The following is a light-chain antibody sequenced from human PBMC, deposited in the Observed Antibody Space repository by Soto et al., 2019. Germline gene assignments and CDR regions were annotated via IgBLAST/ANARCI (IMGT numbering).Light chain of an antibody. V-gene: IGKV1-39*01. Sequence: DIQLTHSPSPLSASVGDRVTITCRASQSISSYLNWYQQKPGKAPKLLIYAASSLQSGVPSRFSGSGSGTDFTLTISSLQPEDFATYYCQQSYRTPPITFGQGTRLEIK. J-gene: IGKJ5*01. CDR1: QSISSY. CDR2: AAS. CDR3: QQSYRTPPIT.